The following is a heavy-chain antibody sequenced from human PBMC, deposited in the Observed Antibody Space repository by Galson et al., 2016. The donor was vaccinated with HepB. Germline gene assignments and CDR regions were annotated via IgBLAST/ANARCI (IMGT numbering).Heavy chain of an antibody. Sequence: SLRLSCAASGFTFSSYSMNWVRQAPGKGLEWVAAISDGGERTDYADSVKGRFIISRDNSKNTVYLQMHSLRVDDTAVYYCTRRTGGSPDYWGQGTRVTVSS. CDR1: GFTFSSYS. J-gene: IGHJ4*02. D-gene: IGHD3-16*01. CDR3: TRRTGGSPDY. V-gene: IGHV3-23*01. CDR2: ISDGGERT.